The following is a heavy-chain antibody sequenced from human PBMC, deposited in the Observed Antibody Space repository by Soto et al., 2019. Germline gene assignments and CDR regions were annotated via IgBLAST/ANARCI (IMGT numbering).Heavy chain of an antibody. J-gene: IGHJ5*02. V-gene: IGHV1-18*01. Sequence: GASVKVSCKASGYTFTSYGISWVRQALGQGLEWMGWISAYNGNTNYAQKLQGRVTMTTDTSTSTAYMELRSLRSDDTAVYYCARDGDFWSGHNWFDPWGQGTLVTVSS. CDR2: ISAYNGNT. CDR3: ARDGDFWSGHNWFDP. CDR1: GYTFTSYG. D-gene: IGHD3-3*01.